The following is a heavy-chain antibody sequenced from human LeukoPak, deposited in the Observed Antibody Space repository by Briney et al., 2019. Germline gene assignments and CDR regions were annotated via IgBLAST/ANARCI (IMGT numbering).Heavy chain of an antibody. V-gene: IGHV1-18*01. CDR2: ISAYNGNT. CDR3: ARDRVVVPAAEDYYYYYYMDV. Sequence: ASVKVSCKASGYTFTSYGISWVRQAPGQGLEWMGWISAYNGNTNYAQKLQGRVTMTTDTSASTAYMELRSLRSDDTAVYYCARDRVVVPAAEDYYYYYYMDVWGKGTTVTVSS. D-gene: IGHD2-2*01. J-gene: IGHJ6*03. CDR1: GYTFTSYG.